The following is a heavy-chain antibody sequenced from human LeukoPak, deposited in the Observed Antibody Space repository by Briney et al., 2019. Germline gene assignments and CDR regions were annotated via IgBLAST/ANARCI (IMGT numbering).Heavy chain of an antibody. Sequence: GGSLRLSCVASRFTFSSYAMSWVRQAPGKGLEWVSVISGSGGSTHYADSVKGRFTISRDNSKNTLYLQMNSLRAEDTAVYYCAKDWYYYDSSGYYLSYYFDYWGQGTLVTVSS. V-gene: IGHV3-23*01. CDR1: RFTFSSYA. D-gene: IGHD3-22*01. J-gene: IGHJ4*02. CDR3: AKDWYYYDSSGYYLSYYFDY. CDR2: ISGSGGST.